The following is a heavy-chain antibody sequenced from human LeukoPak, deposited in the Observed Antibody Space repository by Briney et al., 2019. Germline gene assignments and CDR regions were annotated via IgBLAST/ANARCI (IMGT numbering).Heavy chain of an antibody. CDR3: AKDWIQFNRVFDCFDS. D-gene: IGHD5-18*01. CDR2: IGNTET. V-gene: IGHV3-23*01. CDR1: GFPFETNA. J-gene: IGHJ4*02. Sequence: GGSLRLSCATSGFPFETNAMSWVRQAPGKGMEWVATIGNTETFYADSVTGRFTISRDNSKNTVNLQMNRLRVEDTAIYYCAKDWIQFNRVFDCFDSWGQGTLVTVSS.